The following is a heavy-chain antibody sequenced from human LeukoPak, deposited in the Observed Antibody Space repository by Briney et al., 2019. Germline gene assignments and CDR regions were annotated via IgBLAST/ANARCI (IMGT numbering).Heavy chain of an antibody. D-gene: IGHD2-15*01. CDR3: AKDITKSLMGRYCSGGSCYSSYYYYYMDV. J-gene: IGHJ6*03. CDR2: ISGSGGST. Sequence: GGSLRLSCAASGFTFSSYGMHWVRQAPGKGLEWVSAISGSGGSTYYADSVKGRFTISRDNSKNTLYLQMNSLRAEDTAVYYCAKDITKSLMGRYCSGGSCYSSYYYYYMDVWGKGTTVTVSS. CDR1: GFTFSSYG. V-gene: IGHV3-23*01.